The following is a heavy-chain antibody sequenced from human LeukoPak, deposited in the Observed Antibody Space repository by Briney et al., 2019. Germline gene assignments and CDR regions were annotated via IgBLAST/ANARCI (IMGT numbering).Heavy chain of an antibody. J-gene: IGHJ4*02. Sequence: ASVKVSCKASGYTFTNYYMHWVRQAPGQGLEWMGIINPRGGSTSYAQKFQDRVTMTRDTSTSTVYMELSSLRSEDTAVYYCARDQGLAAAGAGYWGQGTLVTVSS. V-gene: IGHV1-46*01. D-gene: IGHD6-13*01. CDR1: GYTFTNYY. CDR2: INPRGGST. CDR3: ARDQGLAAAGAGY.